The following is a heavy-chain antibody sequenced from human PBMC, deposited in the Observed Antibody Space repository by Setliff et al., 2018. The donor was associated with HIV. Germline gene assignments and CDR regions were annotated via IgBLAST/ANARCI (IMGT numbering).Heavy chain of an antibody. D-gene: IGHD3-22*01. V-gene: IGHV1-69*10. Sequence: SVKVSCKASGFTFNHYALSWVRQAPGQRPEWMGGTNPQSDIANYAQRFQGRVTITADHSTATTYMELTSLRADDTAAYYCVRVGPWYYARSGYLASWDYWGQGTLVTVSS. CDR3: VRVGPWYYARSGYLASWDY. CDR2: TNPQSDIA. J-gene: IGHJ4*02. CDR1: GFTFNHYA.